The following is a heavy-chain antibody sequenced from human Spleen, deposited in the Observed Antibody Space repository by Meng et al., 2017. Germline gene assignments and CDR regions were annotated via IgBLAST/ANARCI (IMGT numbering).Heavy chain of an antibody. J-gene: IGHJ4*02. CDR1: GGFFSDYD. Sequence: QVQLKQLGAGLLKPSETLSLTGVVSGGFFSDYDWSWIRHPPGKGLEWIGEINHSGSTNYNPSLESRATISVDTSQNNLSLKLSSVTAADSAVYYCARGPTTMAHDFDYWGQGTLVTVSS. D-gene: IGHD4-11*01. CDR3: ARGPTTMAHDFDY. CDR2: INHSGST. V-gene: IGHV4-34*01.